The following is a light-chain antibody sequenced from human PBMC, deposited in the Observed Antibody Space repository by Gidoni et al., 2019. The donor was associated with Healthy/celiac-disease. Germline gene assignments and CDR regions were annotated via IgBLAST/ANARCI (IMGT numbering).Light chain of an antibody. CDR2: DAS. Sequence: EIVLTQSPATLSLSPGGRATLSCRASQSVSSYLAWYQQKPGQAPRLLLYDASNRATGIPSRFSGSGSGTDFTLTISSLEPEDFAVYYCQQRCNWPLTFGGGTKVEIK. V-gene: IGKV3-11*01. J-gene: IGKJ4*01. CDR3: QQRCNWPLT. CDR1: QSVSSY.